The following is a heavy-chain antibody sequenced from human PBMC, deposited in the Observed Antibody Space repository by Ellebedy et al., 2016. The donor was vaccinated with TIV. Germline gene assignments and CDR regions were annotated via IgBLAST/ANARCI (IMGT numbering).Heavy chain of an antibody. Sequence: GSLRLSXTVSGGSISSYYWSWIRQPPGKGLEWIEYIYYSGSTNYNPSLKSRVTISVDTSKNQFSLKLSSVTAADTAVYYCARTQNYDFWSGYPRYYYYGMDVWGQGTTVTVSS. D-gene: IGHD3-3*01. V-gene: IGHV4-59*01. CDR2: IYYSGST. CDR3: ARTQNYDFWSGYPRYYYYGMDV. CDR1: GGSISSYY. J-gene: IGHJ6*02.